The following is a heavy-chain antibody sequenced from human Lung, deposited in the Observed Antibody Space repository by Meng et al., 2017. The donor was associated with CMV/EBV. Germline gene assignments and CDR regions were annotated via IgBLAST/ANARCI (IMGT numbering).Heavy chain of an antibody. V-gene: IGHV3-21*01. CDR3: ARDLGVVPAAIYGH. Sequence: ESXKISXAASGFTFSSYSMNWVRQAPGKGLEWVSSISSSSSYIYYADSVKGRFTISRDNAKNSLYLQMNSLRAEDTAVYYCARDLGVVPAAIYGHWGTGTXVTVSS. D-gene: IGHD2-2*02. J-gene: IGHJ4*01. CDR2: ISSSSSYI. CDR1: GFTFSSYS.